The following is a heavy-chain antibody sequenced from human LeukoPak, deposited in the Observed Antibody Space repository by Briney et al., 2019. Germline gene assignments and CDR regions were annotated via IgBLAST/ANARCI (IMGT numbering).Heavy chain of an antibody. CDR1: GGSISSYY. Sequence: SETLSLTCTVSGGSISSYYWSWIRQPAGKGLEWIGRIYTSGSTNYNPSLKSRVTISVDTSKNQFSLKLSSVTAADTAVYYCARGPLYYDFWSGYYAKWFDPWGQGTLVTVSS. J-gene: IGHJ5*02. CDR3: ARGPLYYDFWSGYYAKWFDP. D-gene: IGHD3-3*01. V-gene: IGHV4-4*07. CDR2: IYTSGST.